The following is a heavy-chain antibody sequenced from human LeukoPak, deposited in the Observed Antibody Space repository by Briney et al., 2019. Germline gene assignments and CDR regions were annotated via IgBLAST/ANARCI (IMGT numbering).Heavy chain of an antibody. V-gene: IGHV3-11*05. CDR1: GFAFSDYY. CDR3: ARGRYPGGPFGI. J-gene: IGHJ3*02. Sequence: GGSLRLSCAASGFAFSDYYMSWIRQAPGKGLEWVSYISSSSSYTNYADSVKGRFTISRDNAKNSLYLQMNSLRAEDTTVYYCARGRYPGGPFGIWGQGTRVTVSS. D-gene: IGHD2-15*01. CDR2: ISSSSSYT.